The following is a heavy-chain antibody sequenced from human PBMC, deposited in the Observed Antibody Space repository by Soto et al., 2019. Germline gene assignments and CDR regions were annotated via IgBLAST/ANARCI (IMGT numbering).Heavy chain of an antibody. Sequence: GGSLRLSCAASGFTFSIYSMNWVRQAPGKGLEWVSSISSSSSYIYYADSVKGRFTISRDNAKNSLSLQMNSLRAEDTAVYYCARELGQKFDYWGQGTLVTVSS. V-gene: IGHV3-21*01. CDR1: GFTFSIYS. CDR2: ISSSSSYI. CDR3: ARELGQKFDY. J-gene: IGHJ4*02.